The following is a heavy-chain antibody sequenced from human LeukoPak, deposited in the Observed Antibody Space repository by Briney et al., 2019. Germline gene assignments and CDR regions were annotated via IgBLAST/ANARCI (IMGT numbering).Heavy chain of an antibody. J-gene: IGHJ4*02. CDR1: GFTVSSNY. CDR2: IYSGGST. V-gene: IGHV3-66*02. CDR3: ARDRRWDSSSPLDY. Sequence: GGSLRLSCAASGFTVSSNYMSWVRQAPGKGLEGVSVIYSGGSTYYADSVEGRFTISRDNSKNTLYLQMNSLRAEDTAVYYCARDRRWDSSSPLDYWGQGTLVTVSS. D-gene: IGHD6-6*01.